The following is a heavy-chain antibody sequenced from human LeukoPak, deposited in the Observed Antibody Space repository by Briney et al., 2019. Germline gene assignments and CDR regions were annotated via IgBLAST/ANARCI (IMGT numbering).Heavy chain of an antibody. J-gene: IGHJ4*02. Sequence: GGSLRLSCAASGFTVSSTYMSWVRQSPGKGLEWVSVVYKDGKVFYIDSVKGRFAISRDTSKNTVYLQMNNLRAEDTAVYYCASRHCSGGDCYFAGADPFDHWGQGTLVTVSS. D-gene: IGHD2-21*01. CDR2: VYKDGKV. V-gene: IGHV3-53*01. CDR3: ASRHCSGGDCYFAGADPFDH. CDR1: GFTVSSTY.